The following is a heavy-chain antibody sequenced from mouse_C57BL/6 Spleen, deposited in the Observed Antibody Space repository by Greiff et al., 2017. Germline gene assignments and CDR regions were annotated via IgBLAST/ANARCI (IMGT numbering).Heavy chain of an antibody. Sequence: QVQLQQSGAELVKPGASVKLSCKASGYTFTEYTIHWVKQRSGQGLEWIGWFYPGSGSIKYNEKFKDKATLTADKSSSTVYMELSRLTSEDSAVYFCARHEERDYGQLLGAMDYWGQGTSVTVSS. J-gene: IGHJ4*01. CDR3: ARHEERDYGQLLGAMDY. V-gene: IGHV1-62-2*01. CDR2: FYPGSGSI. CDR1: GYTFTEYT. D-gene: IGHD1-1*02.